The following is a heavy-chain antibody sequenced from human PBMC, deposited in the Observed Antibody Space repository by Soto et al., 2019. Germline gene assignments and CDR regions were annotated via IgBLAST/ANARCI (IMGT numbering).Heavy chain of an antibody. CDR3: ARESGYCTSGCCYYALDM. CDR2: IKEDGSIK. D-gene: IGHD2-8*01. J-gene: IGHJ3*02. CDR1: GFTLSSHW. V-gene: IGHV3-7*05. Sequence: EVELVESGGGLVQPGGSLRLSCSASGFTLSSHWMDWVRQAPGKGLEWVANIKEDGSIKHYGDSVNGRFVVSRDNAQNLVFLKINRLGAEDTAVYYCARESGYCTSGCCYYALDMRGQGTMVTVSS.